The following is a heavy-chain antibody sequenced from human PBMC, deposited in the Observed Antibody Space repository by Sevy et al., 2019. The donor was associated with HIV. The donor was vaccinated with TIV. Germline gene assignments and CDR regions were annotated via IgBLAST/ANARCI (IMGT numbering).Heavy chain of an antibody. CDR2: LYSTGAT. CDR1: GGSISSSSYY. D-gene: IGHD6-19*01. V-gene: IGHV4-39*01. CDR3: ATPLPSGWYEGTGGYFDL. J-gene: IGHJ2*01. Sequence: SETLSLTCTISGGSISSSSYYWGWIRQPPRKGLEWMGSLYSTGATSYNPSLESRVTVSADTSRNRFYLKLDSVSAADTAVYYCATPLPSGWYEGTGGYFDLWGRGTMVTVSS.